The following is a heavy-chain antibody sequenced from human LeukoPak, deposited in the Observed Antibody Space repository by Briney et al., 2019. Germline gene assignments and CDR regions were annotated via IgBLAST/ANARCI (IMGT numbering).Heavy chain of an antibody. CDR1: GFTFRDYY. Sequence: GGSLRLSCAASGFTFRDYYMSWIRQAPGKGLEWVSYISSSGSTIYYADSVKGRFTISRDNAKNSLYLQMNSLRAEDTAVYYCGYDSSGYYSDYWGQGTLVTVSS. CDR3: GYDSSGYYSDY. J-gene: IGHJ4*02. D-gene: IGHD3-22*01. V-gene: IGHV3-11*04. CDR2: ISSSGSTI.